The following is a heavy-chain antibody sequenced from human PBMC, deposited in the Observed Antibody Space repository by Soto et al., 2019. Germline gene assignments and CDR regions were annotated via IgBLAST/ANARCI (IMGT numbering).Heavy chain of an antibody. Sequence: QVQLQESGPGLVKPSETLSLTCTVSGGSISSYYWSWIRQPPGKGLEWIGYIYYSGSTNYNPSLKCRVTISVDTSKNQFSLKLSSVTAADTAVYYCARDRGIAAAGSLNWYFDLWGRGTLVTVSS. V-gene: IGHV4-59*01. CDR2: IYYSGST. D-gene: IGHD6-13*01. J-gene: IGHJ2*01. CDR1: GGSISSYY. CDR3: ARDRGIAAAGSLNWYFDL.